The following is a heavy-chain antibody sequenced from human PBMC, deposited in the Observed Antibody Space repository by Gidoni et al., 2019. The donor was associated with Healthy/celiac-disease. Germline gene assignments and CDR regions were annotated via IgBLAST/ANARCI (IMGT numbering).Heavy chain of an antibody. Sequence: QIPLTESGTTLVKLTQTLTLTSTCSGFSLSTSGVGVGWIRQPPGKALEWLALIYWDDDKRYSPSLKSRLTITKDTSKNQVVLTMTNMDPVDTATYYCAHDRSSSARLDYWGQGTLVTVSS. CDR3: AHDRSSSARLDY. J-gene: IGHJ4*02. CDR1: GFSLSTSGVG. V-gene: IGHV2-5*02. CDR2: IYWDDDK. D-gene: IGHD6-6*01.